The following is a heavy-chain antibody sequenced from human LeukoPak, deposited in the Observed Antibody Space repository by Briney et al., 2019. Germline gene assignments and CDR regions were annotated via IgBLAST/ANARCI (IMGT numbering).Heavy chain of an antibody. J-gene: IGHJ4*02. V-gene: IGHV1-24*01. D-gene: IGHD3-10*01. CDR1: GYTLTELS. CDR2: FDPEDGET. Sequence: ASVKVSCKVSGYTLTELSMHWVRQAPGKGLEWMGGFDPEDGETIYAQKFQGRVTMTEDTSTDTAYMELSSLRSEDTAVYYCATVPYGSGSPHFWGQGTLVTVSS. CDR3: ATVPYGSGSPHF.